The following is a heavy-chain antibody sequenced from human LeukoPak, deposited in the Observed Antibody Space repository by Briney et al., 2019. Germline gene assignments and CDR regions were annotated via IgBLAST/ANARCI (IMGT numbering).Heavy chain of an antibody. Sequence: SETLSLTCAVYGGSFSGYYWSWIRQPPGKGLERIGEINHSGSTNYNPSLKSRVTISVDTSKNQFSLKLSSVTAADTAVYYCARGVAGSRGAFDIWGQGTMVTVSS. D-gene: IGHD6-19*01. J-gene: IGHJ3*02. CDR2: INHSGST. CDR3: ARGVAGSRGAFDI. CDR1: GGSFSGYY. V-gene: IGHV4-34*01.